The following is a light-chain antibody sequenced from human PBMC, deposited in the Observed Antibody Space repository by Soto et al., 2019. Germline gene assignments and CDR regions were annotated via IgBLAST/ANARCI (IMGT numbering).Light chain of an antibody. CDR1: QSVSSSY. CDR2: GAS. V-gene: IGKV3-20*01. Sequence: EIVLTQSPGTLSLSPGERATLSCRASQSVSSSYLAWCQQKPGQAPRLLIYGASSRATGIPDRFSGSGSGTDFTLTISRLEPEDFAVYYCQHRWTFGQGTKVDIK. CDR3: QHRWT. J-gene: IGKJ1*01.